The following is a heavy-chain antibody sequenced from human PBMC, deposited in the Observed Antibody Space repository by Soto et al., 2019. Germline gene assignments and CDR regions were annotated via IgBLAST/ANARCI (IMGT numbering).Heavy chain of an antibody. J-gene: IGHJ4*02. Sequence: ASVKVSCKASGYTFTGYYMHWVRQAPGQGLEWMGWINPNSGGTNYAQKFQGWVTMTRDTSISTAYMELSRLRSDDTAVYYCARAYYYDSSGYLDYWGQGTLVTVSS. CDR1: GYTFTGYY. CDR3: ARAYYYDSSGYLDY. D-gene: IGHD3-22*01. CDR2: INPNSGGT. V-gene: IGHV1-2*04.